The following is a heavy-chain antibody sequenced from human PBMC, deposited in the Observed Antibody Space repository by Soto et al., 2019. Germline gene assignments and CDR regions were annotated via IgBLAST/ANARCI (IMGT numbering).Heavy chain of an antibody. CDR3: ATTGLTRYGGYDRFDY. D-gene: IGHD5-12*01. Sequence: PGGSLRLSCAASGFTFSSYAMSWVRQAPGKGLEWVSAISGSGGSTYYADSVKGRFTISRDNSKNTLYLQMNSLRAEDTAVYYCATTGLTRYGGYDRFDYWGQGTLVTVSS. J-gene: IGHJ4*02. CDR1: GFTFSSYA. CDR2: ISGSGGST. V-gene: IGHV3-23*01.